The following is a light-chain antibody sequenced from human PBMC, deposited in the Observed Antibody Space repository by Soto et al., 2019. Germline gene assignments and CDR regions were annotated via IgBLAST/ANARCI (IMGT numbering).Light chain of an antibody. CDR3: QHYGDSSWT. J-gene: IGKJ1*01. V-gene: IGKV3-20*01. Sequence: IVLTQSPATLSLSPGERATLSCRASQSVRSSLAWYQQQPGQAPRLLIYGVSSRATGIPDRFSGSGSGTDFTLTISRVEPEDFAVYFCQHYGDSSWTFGQGSRVEIK. CDR2: GVS. CDR1: QSVRSS.